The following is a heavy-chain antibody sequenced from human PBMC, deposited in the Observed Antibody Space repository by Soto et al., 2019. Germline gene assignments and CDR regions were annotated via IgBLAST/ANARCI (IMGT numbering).Heavy chain of an antibody. J-gene: IGHJ6*02. V-gene: IGHV6-1*01. CDR3: ARDDGGLRGYYGMDV. D-gene: IGHD4-17*01. CDR2: TYYRSKWYN. Sequence: SQTLSLTCAISGDSVSRDSAALNLSRQSPSRGLEWLGRTYYRSKWYNDYAVSVKSRITLNPDTSKNHFSLQLNSVTPEDTAVYYCARDDGGLRGYYGMDVWGQGTTVTVSS. CDR1: GDSVSRDSAA.